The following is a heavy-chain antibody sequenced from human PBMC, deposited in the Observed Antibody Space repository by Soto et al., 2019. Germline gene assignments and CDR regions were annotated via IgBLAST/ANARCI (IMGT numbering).Heavy chain of an antibody. J-gene: IGHJ4*02. D-gene: IGHD2-15*01. CDR2: IKSKTDGGTT. V-gene: IGHV3-15*01. CDR3: TTGPYFGSGGSCYSH. Sequence: GGSLRLSCAASGFTFSNAWMSWVRQAPGKGLEWVGRIKSKTDGGTTDYAAPVKGRFTISRDDSKNTLYLQMNSLKTEDTAVYYCTTGPYFGSGGSCYSHWGQGTLVTVSS. CDR1: GFTFSNAW.